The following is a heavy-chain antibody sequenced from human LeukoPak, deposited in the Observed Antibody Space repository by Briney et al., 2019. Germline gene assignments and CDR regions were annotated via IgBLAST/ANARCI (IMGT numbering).Heavy chain of an antibody. D-gene: IGHD3-16*01. CDR2: INTDWSST. CDR3: VRGGPGN. J-gene: IGHJ4*02. CDR1: GFTFSTYW. Sequence: GGSLRLSCAASGFTFSTYWMHWVRQTPGKGLVWVSRINTDWSSTSYADSVKGRFTISRDNAKKTIYLQMNSLRDEDTAVYYCVRGGPGNWGQGTLVTVSS. V-gene: IGHV3-74*01.